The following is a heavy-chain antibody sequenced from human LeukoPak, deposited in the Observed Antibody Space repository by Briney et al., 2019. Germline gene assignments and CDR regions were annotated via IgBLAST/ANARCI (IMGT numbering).Heavy chain of an antibody. Sequence: GGSLRLPCAASGFTFSGSAMHWVRQASGKGLEWVGRIRSKANSYATAYAASVKGRFTISRDDSKNTAYLQMNSLKTEDTAVYYCTSRPRQQLVSDYWGQGTLVTVSS. CDR1: GFTFSGSA. D-gene: IGHD6-13*01. V-gene: IGHV3-73*01. CDR2: IRSKANSYAT. CDR3: TSRPRQQLVSDY. J-gene: IGHJ4*02.